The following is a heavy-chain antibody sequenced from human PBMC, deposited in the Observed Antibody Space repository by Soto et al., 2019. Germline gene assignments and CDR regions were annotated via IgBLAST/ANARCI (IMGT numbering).Heavy chain of an antibody. D-gene: IGHD3-22*01. CDR3: ARHPRSSGYQSLNWFDP. Sequence: PGESLKISCKGSGYSFTSYWISWVRQMPGKGLEWMGRIDPSDSYTNYSPSFQGHVTISADKSISTAYLQWSSLKASDTAMYYCARHPRSSGYQSLNWFDPWGQGTLVTVSS. CDR1: GYSFTSYW. V-gene: IGHV5-10-1*01. CDR2: IDPSDSYT. J-gene: IGHJ5*02.